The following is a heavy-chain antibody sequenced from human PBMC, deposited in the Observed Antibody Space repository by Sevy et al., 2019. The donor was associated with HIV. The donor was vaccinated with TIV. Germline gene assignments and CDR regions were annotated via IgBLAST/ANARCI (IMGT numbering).Heavy chain of an antibody. CDR1: GGSFSGYY. J-gene: IGHJ2*01. D-gene: IGHD6-19*01. Sequence: SETLSLSCAVYGGSFSGYYWSWIRQPPGKGLEWIEEISHSGGTNYNPSLKSRVTISADTSKNQFSLQLSSVTAADTAVYYCARLRIVVAGTGYFDLWGRGTPVTVSS. CDR3: ARLRIVVAGTGYFDL. V-gene: IGHV4-34*01. CDR2: ISHSGGT.